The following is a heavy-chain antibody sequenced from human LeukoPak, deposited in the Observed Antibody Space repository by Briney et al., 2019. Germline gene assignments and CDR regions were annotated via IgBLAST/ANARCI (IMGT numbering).Heavy chain of an antibody. V-gene: IGHV4-38-2*01. CDR3: ASLPRRSGSYYVGY. CDR1: GYSISSGYY. CDR2: IYHSGST. D-gene: IGHD1-26*01. J-gene: IGHJ4*02. Sequence: SETLSLTCAVSGYSISSGYYWGWIWQPPGKGLEWIGSIYHSGSTYYNPSLKSRVTISVDTSKNQFSLKLSSVTAADTAVYYCASLPRRSGSYYVGYWGQGTLVTVSS.